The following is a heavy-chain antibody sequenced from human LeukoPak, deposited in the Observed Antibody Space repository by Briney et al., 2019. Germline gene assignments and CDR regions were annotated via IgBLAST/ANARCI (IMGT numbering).Heavy chain of an antibody. D-gene: IGHD6-19*01. CDR1: GGSINNHAYY. V-gene: IGHV4-39*01. CDR3: ARLAALAGHRGAFDF. J-gene: IGHJ3*01. CDR2: VYYTGNT. Sequence: SETLSLTCSVSGGSINNHAYYWDWLHQPPGQGLEWIGTVYYTGNTYYNPSLRSRVTISVDTSKNQFSLHLDSVTAADTAVYFCARLAALAGHRGAFDFWGQGTMVTVSS.